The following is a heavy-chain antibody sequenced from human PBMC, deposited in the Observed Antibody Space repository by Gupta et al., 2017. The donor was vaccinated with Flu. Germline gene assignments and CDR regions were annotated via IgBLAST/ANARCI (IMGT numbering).Heavy chain of an antibody. D-gene: IGHD4/OR15-4a*01. CDR2: ISYDGSIN. CDR1: GFPFSSYA. V-gene: IGHV3-30*18. CDR3: AKDITSGNDYVYYGMDV. J-gene: IGHJ6*02. Sequence: QVQLVESGGGVVQPGRSLRLSCAASGFPFSSYAMHWVRQPPGKGQEWVAVISYDGSINDYADSVKGRFTISRDNSKNTLYLQVNSLRVEDTAVYYCAKDITSGNDYVYYGMDVWGQGTTVTVSS.